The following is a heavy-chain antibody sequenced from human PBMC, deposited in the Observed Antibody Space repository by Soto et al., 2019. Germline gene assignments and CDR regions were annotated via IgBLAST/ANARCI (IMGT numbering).Heavy chain of an antibody. V-gene: IGHV3-23*01. D-gene: IGHD3-9*01. CDR3: AKPIYDILTPIGY. CDR1: GFTFSSYA. CDR2: ISGSGGST. Sequence: SLRLSCAASGFTFSSYAMSWVRQAPGKGLEWVSAISGSGGSTYYADSVKGRFTISRDNSKNTLYLQMNSLRAEDTAVYYCAKPIYDILTPIGYWGQGTLVTVSS. J-gene: IGHJ4*02.